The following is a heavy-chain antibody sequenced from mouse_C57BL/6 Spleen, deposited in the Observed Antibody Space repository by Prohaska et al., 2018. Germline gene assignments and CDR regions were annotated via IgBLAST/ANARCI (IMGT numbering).Heavy chain of an antibody. CDR3: TADPNAY. Sequence: EVKLEESGGGLVQPGGSMKLSCVASGFTFSNYWMNWVRQSPEKGFEWVAQIRLKSDNYATHYAESVKGRFTISRDDSKSSVYLQMNNLRAEDTGIYYCTADPNAYWGQGTLVTVSA. CDR1: GFTFSNYW. V-gene: IGHV6-3*01. J-gene: IGHJ3*01. CDR2: IRLKSDNYAT.